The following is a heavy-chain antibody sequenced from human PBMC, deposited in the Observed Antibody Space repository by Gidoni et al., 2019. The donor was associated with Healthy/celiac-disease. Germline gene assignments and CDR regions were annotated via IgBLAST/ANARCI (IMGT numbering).Heavy chain of an antibody. CDR2: IVVGSGNT. J-gene: IGHJ6*02. D-gene: IGHD3-3*01. V-gene: IGHV1-58*01. Sequence: QMQLVQSGPEVKKPGTSVKVSCKASGFTFTSSAVQWVRQARGQRLEWIGWIVVGSGNTNYAQKFQERVTITRDMSTITAYMELSSLRSEDTAVYYCAADSDFGVVITPPSSGMDVWGQGTTVTVSS. CDR3: AADSDFGVVITPPSSGMDV. CDR1: GFTFTSSA.